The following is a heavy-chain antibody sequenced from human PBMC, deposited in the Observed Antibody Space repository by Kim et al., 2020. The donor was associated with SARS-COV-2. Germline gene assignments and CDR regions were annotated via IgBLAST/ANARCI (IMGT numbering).Heavy chain of an antibody. Sequence: GGSLRLSCKVSGITFSNEWMSWVRQAPGKGLEWLARIKSNLDGGTIDYAAPVKGRFTISRDDSKTTLYLQMNSLTTEDTALYECTTDGMLTPPIYWGQGTLVTVSS. D-gene: IGHD1-26*01. V-gene: IGHV3-15*01. CDR1: GITFSNEW. CDR3: TTDGMLTPPIY. CDR2: IKSNLDGGTI. J-gene: IGHJ4*02.